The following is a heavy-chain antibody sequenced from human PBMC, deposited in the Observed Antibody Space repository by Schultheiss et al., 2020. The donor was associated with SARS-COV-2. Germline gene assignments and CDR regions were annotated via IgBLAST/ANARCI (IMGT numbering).Heavy chain of an antibody. D-gene: IGHD3-22*01. Sequence: GGSLRLSCAASGFTVSSNYMSWVRQAPGKGLEWVSVIYSGGSTYYADSVKGRFTISRDDSINTLYLQMNSLKTEDTAVYYCTAAGYYDTSGTNTYWGQGTLVTVSS. CDR2: IYSGGST. J-gene: IGHJ4*02. CDR1: GFTVSSNY. CDR3: TAAGYYDTSGTNTY. V-gene: IGHV3-66*01.